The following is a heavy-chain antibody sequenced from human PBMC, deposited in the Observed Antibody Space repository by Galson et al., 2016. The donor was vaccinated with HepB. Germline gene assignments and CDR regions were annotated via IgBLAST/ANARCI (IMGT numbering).Heavy chain of an antibody. J-gene: IGHJ4*02. V-gene: IGHV4-61*01. D-gene: IGHD6-25*01. CDR3: AGDHGSSGWLY. Sequence: QVLLQESGPGLLKPSETLSLTCSVSGGFVTSSNYYWSWVRQPPGKGLEWIGDIYYSGGTKYNPSLKSRFTISVDRSKTQFSLELRSVTAADLAVYYCAGDHGSSGWLYWGQGILVTVSS. CDR2: IYYSGGT. CDR1: GGFVTSSNYY.